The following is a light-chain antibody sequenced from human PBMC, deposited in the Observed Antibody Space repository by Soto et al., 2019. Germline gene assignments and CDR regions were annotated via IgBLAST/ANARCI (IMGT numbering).Light chain of an antibody. CDR3: QQYNSYSWT. V-gene: IGKV1-5*03. CDR1: QSISSW. CDR2: KAS. J-gene: IGKJ1*01. Sequence: DIQMTQSPSILSASVGDRVTITCRASQSISSWLAWYQQKPGKAPKLLIYKASNLESGVPSRFSGSGSGTEFTLTISSLQPDDFATYYCQQYNSYSWTFGQGTKVDIK.